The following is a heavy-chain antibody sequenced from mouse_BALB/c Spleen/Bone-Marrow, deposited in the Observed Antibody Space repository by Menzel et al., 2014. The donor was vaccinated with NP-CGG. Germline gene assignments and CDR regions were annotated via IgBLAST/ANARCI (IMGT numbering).Heavy chain of an antibody. V-gene: IGHV1S81*02. D-gene: IGHD1-1*01. J-gene: IGHJ4*01. CDR1: GYTFTSYY. CDR3: TRSRRDYAMDY. CDR2: INPSNGGT. Sequence: VKLMESGAELVKPGASVKLSCKASGYTFTSYYMYWVKQRPGQGLEWIGEINPSNGGTNFNEKFKSKATLTVDKSSRTAYMQLSSLTSEDSAVYYCTRSRRDYAMDYWGQGTSVTVSS.